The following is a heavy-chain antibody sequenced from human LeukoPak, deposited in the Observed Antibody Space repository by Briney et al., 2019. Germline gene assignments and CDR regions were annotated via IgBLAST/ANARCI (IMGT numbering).Heavy chain of an antibody. CDR3: AKEGWNDYFDY. V-gene: IGHV3-30*18. D-gene: IGHD1-1*01. J-gene: IGHJ4*02. Sequence: GGSLRLSCAASGFTFSSYGMHWVRQAPGKGLEWVAVISYDGSNKYYADSVKGRFTISRDNSKNTLYLQMNSLRAEDTAVYYCAKEGWNDYFDYWGQGTLVTVSS. CDR1: GFTFSSYG. CDR2: ISYDGSNK.